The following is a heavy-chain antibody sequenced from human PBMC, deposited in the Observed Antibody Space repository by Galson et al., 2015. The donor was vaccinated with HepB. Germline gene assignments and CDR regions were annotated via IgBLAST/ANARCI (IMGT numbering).Heavy chain of an antibody. CDR1: GFTFDDYA. J-gene: IGHJ4*02. D-gene: IGHD4-17*01. Sequence: SLRLSCAASGFTFDDYAMHWVRQAPGKGLEWVSGISWNSGSIGYADSVKGRFTISRDNAKNSLYLQMNSLRAEATALYYCAKDMEIDYGRYYFDYWGQGTLVTVSS. V-gene: IGHV3-9*01. CDR3: AKDMEIDYGRYYFDY. CDR2: ISWNSGSI.